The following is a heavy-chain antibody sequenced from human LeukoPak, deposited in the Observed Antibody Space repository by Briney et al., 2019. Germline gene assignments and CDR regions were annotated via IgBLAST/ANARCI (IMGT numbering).Heavy chain of an antibody. CDR1: GFYFINSW. Sequence: GGSLRLSCAGSGFYFINSWISWVRQSPGKGLEWVGHIKRMSDGETTDYAAPVKGRFTISRDDSKNTVYLQMNSLRIEDTGVYYCTTCGGNWDYFDYWGQGTLVTVSS. V-gene: IGHV3-15*01. CDR2: IKRMSDGETT. D-gene: IGHD3-16*01. J-gene: IGHJ4*02. CDR3: TTCGGNWDYFDY.